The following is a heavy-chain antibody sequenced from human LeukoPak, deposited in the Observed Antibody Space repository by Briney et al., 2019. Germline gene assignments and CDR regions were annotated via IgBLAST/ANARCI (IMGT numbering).Heavy chain of an antibody. CDR1: GFTVSSNY. CDR2: IYSGGST. Sequence: PGGSLRLSCAASGFTVSSNYMSWVRQAPGKGLEWVSVIYSGGSTYYADSVKGRFTISRDNSKNTLYLQMNSLRAEDTAVYYCAKDAYYYDSSGYPTPYYFDYWGQGTLVTVSS. D-gene: IGHD3-22*01. J-gene: IGHJ4*02. V-gene: IGHV3-53*01. CDR3: AKDAYYYDSSGYPTPYYFDY.